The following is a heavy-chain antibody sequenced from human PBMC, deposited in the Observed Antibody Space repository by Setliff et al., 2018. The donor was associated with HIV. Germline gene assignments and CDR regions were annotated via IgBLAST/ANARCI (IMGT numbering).Heavy chain of an antibody. V-gene: IGHV4-39*01. Sequence: KTSETLSLTCTVSGGSISSSSNYWGWIRQPPGKGLEWIGNIYYSGSTYYNPSLKSRVTISVDMSKNQFSLRLTSVTAADTAMYYCARHDFWSGYHNWFDPWGQGTLVTVSS. J-gene: IGHJ5*02. CDR2: IYYSGST. D-gene: IGHD3-3*01. CDR1: GGSISSSSNY. CDR3: ARHDFWSGYHNWFDP.